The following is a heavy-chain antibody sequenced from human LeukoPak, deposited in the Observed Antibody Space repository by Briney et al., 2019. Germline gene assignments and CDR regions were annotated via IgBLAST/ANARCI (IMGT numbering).Heavy chain of an antibody. CDR3: ARAGPSPAAGTKVYNWFDP. D-gene: IGHD6-13*01. V-gene: IGHV3-7*04. CDR1: GFTFSSYW. Sequence: GGSLRLSCAASGFTFSSYWMSWVRQAPGKGLERVANIKQDGSEKYYVDSVKGRFTISRDNAKNSLYLQMNSLRAEDTAVYYCARAGPSPAAGTKVYNWFDPWGQGTLVTVSS. J-gene: IGHJ5*02. CDR2: IKQDGSEK.